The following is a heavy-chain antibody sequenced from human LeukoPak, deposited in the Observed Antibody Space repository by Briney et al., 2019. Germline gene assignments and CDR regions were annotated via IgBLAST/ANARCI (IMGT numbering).Heavy chain of an antibody. D-gene: IGHD1-1*01. CDR2: INSDSRDT. V-gene: IGHV3-74*03. Sequence: GGSLRLSCAASGFTFSNYYVHWVRQPPGKGLVWVSRINSDSRDTTYVDSVKGRFTISRDNAKNSLYLQMNSLRAEDTAVYYCARDLNWETYWGQGTLVTVSS. J-gene: IGHJ4*02. CDR3: ARDLNWETY. CDR1: GFTFSNYY.